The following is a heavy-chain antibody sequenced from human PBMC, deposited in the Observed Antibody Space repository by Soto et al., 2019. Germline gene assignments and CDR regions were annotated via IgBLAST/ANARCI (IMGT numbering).Heavy chain of an antibody. Sequence: SETLSLTCNVSGASVSSGSHYWSWIRQPPGKGLEWIGYFYHDGTTYYNPSLRSRVTISVDKSKNQFSLRLISVTAADTAVYYCAGSRYCSSTTCYFFDYWGQGALVTVSS. CDR3: AGSRYCSSTTCYFFDY. D-gene: IGHD2-2*01. V-gene: IGHV4-61*01. CDR1: GASVSSGSHY. J-gene: IGHJ4*02. CDR2: FYHDGTT.